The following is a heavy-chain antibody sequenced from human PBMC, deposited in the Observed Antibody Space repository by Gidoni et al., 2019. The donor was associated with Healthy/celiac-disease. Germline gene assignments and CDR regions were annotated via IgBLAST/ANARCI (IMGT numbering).Heavy chain of an antibody. CDR2: ISGWGGST. CDR1: GFTFSSYA. Sequence: EVQLLESGGGLVQPGGSLRLSCAASGFTFSSYAMRWVRQAPGKGLEWVSAISGWGGSTYYADSVKGRFTISRDNSKNTLYLQMNSLRAEDTAVYYCAKDPPGGVVVPAAMSQPLAPPSSDYYYGMDVWGQGTTVTVSS. CDR3: AKDPPGGVVVPAAMSQPLAPPSSDYYYGMDV. V-gene: IGHV3-23*01. D-gene: IGHD2-2*01. J-gene: IGHJ6*02.